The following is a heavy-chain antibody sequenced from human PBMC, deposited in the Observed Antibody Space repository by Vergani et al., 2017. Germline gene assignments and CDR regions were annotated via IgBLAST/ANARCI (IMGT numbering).Heavy chain of an antibody. CDR3: ARGGRSSSWNWFDP. J-gene: IGHJ5*02. D-gene: IGHD6-13*01. V-gene: IGHV3-30*03. CDR1: GFTFSSYS. CDR2: ISYDGSNK. Sequence: VQLVESGGGLVKPGGSLRLSCAASGFTFSSYSMNWVRQAPGKGLEWVAVISYDGSNKYYADSVKGRFTISRDNSKNTLYLQMNSLRAEDTAVYYCARGGRSSSWNWFDPWGQGTLVTVSS.